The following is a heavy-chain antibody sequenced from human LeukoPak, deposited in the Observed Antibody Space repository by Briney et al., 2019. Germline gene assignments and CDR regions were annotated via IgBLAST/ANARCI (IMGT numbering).Heavy chain of an antibody. J-gene: IGHJ4*02. D-gene: IGHD3-22*01. CDR1: GYSFTSYW. CDR3: ARSSFSNYYDSSGPDY. CDR2: IYPGDSDT. Sequence: GESLKISCKGSGYSFTSYWIGWVRQMPGKGLEWMGIIYPGDSDTRYSPSFQGQVTISADKSISTAYLQWSSLKASDTAMYYCARSSFSNYYDSSGPDYWGQGTLVTVSS. V-gene: IGHV5-51*01.